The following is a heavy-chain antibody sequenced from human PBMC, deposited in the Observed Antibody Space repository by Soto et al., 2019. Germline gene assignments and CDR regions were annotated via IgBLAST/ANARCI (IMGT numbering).Heavy chain of an antibody. V-gene: IGHV3-64*01. CDR2: ISNNGAHT. CDR1: GFTFSKYE. D-gene: IGHD6-13*01. Sequence: EAQLVESGGGLVQPGGSLRLSCAASGFTFSKYEMHWGRQAPGKGLEYVSGISNNGAHTDYAKSVKGRLTISRDNSENTLYLQMGSLRAEDMALYYCARRGYGSRWPNVYMDVWGKGTTVTVSS. J-gene: IGHJ6*03. CDR3: ARRGYGSRWPNVYMDV.